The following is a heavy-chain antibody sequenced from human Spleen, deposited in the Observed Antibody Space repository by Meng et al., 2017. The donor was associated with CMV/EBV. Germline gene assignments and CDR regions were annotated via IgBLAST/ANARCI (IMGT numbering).Heavy chain of an antibody. D-gene: IGHD5-24*01. J-gene: IGHJ3*02. V-gene: IGHV3-21*01. Sequence: AASGFTVSSYSMNWVRQAPGKGLEWVSSISSSSYIYYADSVKGRFTISRDNAKNSLYLQMNSLRAEDTAVYYCARDSLRRDGNAFDIWGQGTMVTVSS. CDR2: ISSSSYI. CDR1: GFTVSSYS. CDR3: ARDSLRRDGNAFDI.